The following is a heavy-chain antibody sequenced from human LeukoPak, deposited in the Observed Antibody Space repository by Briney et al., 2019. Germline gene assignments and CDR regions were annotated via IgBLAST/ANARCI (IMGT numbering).Heavy chain of an antibody. Sequence: GESLRISCEGSGYTFTSYWIAWVRQMPGKGLERMGIIYPGDSDTRYSPSSQGQVTISADKSISTAYLQWSSLKASDTAMYYCARGGGYSGYDYFDYWGQGTLVTVSS. CDR3: ARGGGYSGYDYFDY. CDR1: GYTFTSYW. D-gene: IGHD5-12*01. J-gene: IGHJ4*02. V-gene: IGHV5-51*01. CDR2: IYPGDSDT.